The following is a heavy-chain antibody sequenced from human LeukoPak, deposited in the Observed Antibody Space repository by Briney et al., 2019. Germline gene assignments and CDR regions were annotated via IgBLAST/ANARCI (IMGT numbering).Heavy chain of an antibody. J-gene: IGHJ4*02. CDR3: AKDHYWSIDY. CDR1: GFDFSSNW. Sequence: GGSLRFSCAASGFDFSSNWMHWVRHAPGQGLVWASRIKGDGISTNYADSVKGRFTISRDIAKNTLYLQMNSLRAEDTGVYYCAKDHYWSIDYWGRGTLVTVSS. V-gene: IGHV3-74*01. D-gene: IGHD3-3*01. CDR2: IKGDGIST.